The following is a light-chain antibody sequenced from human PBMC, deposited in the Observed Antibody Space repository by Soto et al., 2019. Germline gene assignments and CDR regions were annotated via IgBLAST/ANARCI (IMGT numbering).Light chain of an antibody. CDR3: GLWDSSLSAYV. Sequence: QSVLTQPPSVSAAPGQKVTISCSGSSSNIGGNSVSWYQQLPGTAPKLLIYDDNKRPSGIADRFSGSKSGTSATLGITGFQTGDEVDYYSGLWDSSLSAYVVGTGTNVTVL. J-gene: IGLJ1*01. CDR1: SSNIGGNS. CDR2: DDN. V-gene: IGLV1-51*01.